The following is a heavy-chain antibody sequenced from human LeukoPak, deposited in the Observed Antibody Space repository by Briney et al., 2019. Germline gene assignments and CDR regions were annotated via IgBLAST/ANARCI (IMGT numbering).Heavy chain of an antibody. J-gene: IGHJ4*02. V-gene: IGHV4-30-4*01. D-gene: IGHD3-22*01. Sequence: SETLSLTCTVSGGSISSGDYYWSWIRQPPGKGLEWIGYIYYSGSTYYNPSLKSRVTISVDTSKNQFSLKLSSVTAADTAVYYCARDDIDSSGYYPPMNWGQGTLVTVSS. CDR3: ARDDIDSSGYYPPMN. CDR2: IYYSGST. CDR1: GGSISSGDYY.